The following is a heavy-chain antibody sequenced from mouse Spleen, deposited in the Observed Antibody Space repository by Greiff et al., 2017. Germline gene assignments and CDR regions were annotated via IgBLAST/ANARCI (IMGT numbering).Heavy chain of an antibody. CDR2: IYPGSGNT. D-gene: IGHD1-1*01. V-gene: IGHV1-84*02. CDR3: ARWALFITTVPYAMDY. J-gene: IGHJ4*01. CDR1: GYTFTDYY. Sequence: QVQLQQSGPELVKPGASVKISCKASGYTFTDYYINWVKQKPGQGLEWIGRIYPGSGNTKYNEKFKGKATLTVDTSSSTAYMQLSSLTSEDTAVYFCARWALFITTVPYAMDYWGQGTSVTVSS.